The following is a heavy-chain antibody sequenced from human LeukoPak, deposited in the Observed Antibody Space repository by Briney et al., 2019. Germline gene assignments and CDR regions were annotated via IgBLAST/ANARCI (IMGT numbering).Heavy chain of an antibody. CDR2: ISGSGGST. Sequence: PGGSLRLSCAASGFTFSSYAMSWVRQAPGKGLEWVSAISGSGGSTYYADSVKGRFTISRDNSKNTLYLQMSSLRAEDTAVYYCVKDYPNTQWLDFDYWGQGTLVTVSS. D-gene: IGHD6-19*01. CDR3: VKDYPNTQWLDFDY. CDR1: GFTFSSYA. J-gene: IGHJ4*02. V-gene: IGHV3-23*01.